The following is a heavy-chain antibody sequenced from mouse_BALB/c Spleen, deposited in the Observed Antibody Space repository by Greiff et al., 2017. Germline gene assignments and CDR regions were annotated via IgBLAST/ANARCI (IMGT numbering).Heavy chain of an antibody. D-gene: IGHD2-4*01. CDR2: ISSGGST. J-gene: IGHJ3*01. V-gene: IGHV5-6-5*01. Sequence: EVQGVESGGGLVKPGGSLKLSCAASGFTFSSYAMSWVRQTPEKRLEWVASISSGGSTYYPDSVKGRFTISRDNARNILYLQMSSLRSEDTAMYYCASMITFAYWGQGTLVTVSA. CDR1: GFTFSSYA. CDR3: ASMITFAY.